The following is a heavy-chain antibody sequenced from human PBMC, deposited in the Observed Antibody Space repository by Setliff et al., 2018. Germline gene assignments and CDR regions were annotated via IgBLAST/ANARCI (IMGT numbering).Heavy chain of an antibody. J-gene: IGHJ4*02. CDR3: ARGNSGGDY. Sequence: HPGGSLRLSCAASGFSFSSYTMNWVRQAPGKGLEWISSIGGSSNTIFYADSVKGRFTISRDNAKNTLYLQMNSLRAEDTAVYYCARGNSGGDYWGQGTLVTVSS. D-gene: IGHD6-25*01. CDR2: IGGSSNTI. CDR1: GFSFSSYT. V-gene: IGHV3-48*04.